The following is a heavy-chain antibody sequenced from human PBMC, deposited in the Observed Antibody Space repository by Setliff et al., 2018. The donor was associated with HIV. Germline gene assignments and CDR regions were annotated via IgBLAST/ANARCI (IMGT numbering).Heavy chain of an antibody. CDR1: GYYFNIDY. J-gene: IGHJ1*01. Sequence: ASVKVSCKTFGYYFNIDYMHWVRQAPGQGLEWVGWINPNSGGTNYAQKFQGRVTMTRDTSISTAYMELSRLRSDDTAVYYCARGRIAAAAKYFQHWGQGTLVTVSS. D-gene: IGHD6-13*01. CDR2: INPNSGGT. V-gene: IGHV1-2*02. CDR3: ARGRIAAAAKYFQH.